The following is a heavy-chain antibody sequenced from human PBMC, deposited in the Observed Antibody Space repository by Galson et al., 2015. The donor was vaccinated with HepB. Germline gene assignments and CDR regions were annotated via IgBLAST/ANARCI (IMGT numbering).Heavy chain of an antibody. V-gene: IGHV3-23*01. CDR3: AKTGSGSYYFSGDY. J-gene: IGHJ4*02. CDR2: ISGSGGST. CDR1: GFTFSSYA. D-gene: IGHD3-10*01. Sequence: SLRLSCAASGFTFSSYAMSWVRQAPGKGLEWVSAISGSGGSTYYADSVKGRFTISRDNSKNTLYLQMNSLRAEDTAAYYCAKTGSGSYYFSGDYWGQGTLVTVSS.